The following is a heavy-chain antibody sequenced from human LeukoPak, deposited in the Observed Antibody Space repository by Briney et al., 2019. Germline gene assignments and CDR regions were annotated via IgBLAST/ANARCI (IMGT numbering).Heavy chain of an antibody. V-gene: IGHV3-48*02. J-gene: IGHJ4*02. Sequence: GGSLRLSCAASGFTLSSFTMNWARQVPGKGLEWISYISLGNSTMFYADSVKGRFTISRDNAKNSLYLQMNSLGDDDTAVYYCARVGNGRSWDYWGQGTLVSVSS. D-gene: IGHD2-15*01. CDR3: ARVGNGRSWDY. CDR1: GFTLSSFT. CDR2: ISLGNSTM.